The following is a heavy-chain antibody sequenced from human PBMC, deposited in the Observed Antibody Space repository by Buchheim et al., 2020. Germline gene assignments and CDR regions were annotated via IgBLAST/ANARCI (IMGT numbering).Heavy chain of an antibody. CDR1: GLTFSTNS. J-gene: IGHJ4*02. Sequence: QVQLVESGGGVVQPGRSLRLSCAASGLTFSTNSMHWVRQAPGKGLEWVAGISFDGSDQHYTDSVKGRFTISRDISKNTLSLQMNSLRVEDTATYYCAKGRWDTSGWFFDYWGQGTL. V-gene: IGHV3-30-3*01. D-gene: IGHD6-19*01. CDR2: ISFDGSDQ. CDR3: AKGRWDTSGWFFDY.